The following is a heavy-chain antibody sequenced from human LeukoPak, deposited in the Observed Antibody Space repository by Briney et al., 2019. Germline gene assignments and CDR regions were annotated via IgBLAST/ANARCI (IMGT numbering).Heavy chain of an antibody. Sequence: PSETLSLTCAVYGGSFSGYYWSWIRQPPGKGLEWIGEINHSGSTNYNPSIKSRVTISVDTSKNQFSLKLSSVTAADTAVYYCARGPGYYYGSGSYFSFWGQGTLVTVSS. J-gene: IGHJ4*02. CDR1: GGSFSGYY. CDR2: INHSGST. D-gene: IGHD3-10*01. CDR3: ARGPGYYYGSGSYFSF. V-gene: IGHV4-34*01.